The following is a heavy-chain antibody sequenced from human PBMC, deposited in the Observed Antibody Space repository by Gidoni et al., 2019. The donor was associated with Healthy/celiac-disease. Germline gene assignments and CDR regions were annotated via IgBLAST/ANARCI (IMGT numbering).Heavy chain of an antibody. Sequence: EVQLVESGVGLVKPGGSLRLSCAASGFTFSSYSMNWVRQAPGKGLEWVSSISSSSSYIYYADSVKGRFTISRDNAKNSLYLQMNSLRAEDTAVYYCARESLGRSYYPDYWGQGTLVTVSS. J-gene: IGHJ4*02. V-gene: IGHV3-21*01. CDR1: GFTFSSYS. D-gene: IGHD1-26*01. CDR3: ARESLGRSYYPDY. CDR2: ISSSSSYI.